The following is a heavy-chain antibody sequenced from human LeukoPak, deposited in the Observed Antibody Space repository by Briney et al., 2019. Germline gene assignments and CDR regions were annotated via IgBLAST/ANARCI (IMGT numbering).Heavy chain of an antibody. V-gene: IGHV4-59*08. D-gene: IGHD2-15*01. Sequence: SETLPLTCTVSGGSISSYYWSWIRQPPGKGLEWIGYIYYSGSTDYNPSLKSRVTISVDTSKNQFSLKLSSVTAADTAVYYCARHADCSGGSCHLNYWGQGTLVTVSS. J-gene: IGHJ4*02. CDR3: ARHADCSGGSCHLNY. CDR1: GGSISSYY. CDR2: IYYSGST.